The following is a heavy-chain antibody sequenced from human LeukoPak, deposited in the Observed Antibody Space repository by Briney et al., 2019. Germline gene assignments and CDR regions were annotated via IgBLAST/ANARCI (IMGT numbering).Heavy chain of an antibody. CDR3: ARDLGSYYYDSSGYYFWFDP. D-gene: IGHD3-22*01. Sequence: PSETLSLTCTVSDYSISSGYYWGWIRQPPGKGLEWIGSIYHSGSTYYNPSLKSRVTISVDTSKNQFSLKLSSVTAADTAVYYCARDLGSYYYDSSGYYFWFDPWGQGTLVTVSS. CDR2: IYHSGST. CDR1: DYSISSGYY. J-gene: IGHJ5*02. V-gene: IGHV4-38-2*02.